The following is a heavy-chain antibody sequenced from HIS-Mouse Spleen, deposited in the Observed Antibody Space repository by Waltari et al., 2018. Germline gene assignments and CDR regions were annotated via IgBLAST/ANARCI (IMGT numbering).Heavy chain of an antibody. D-gene: IGHD6-19*01. Sequence: QVQLVESGGGVVQPGRSLRLSCAASGFPFSSSGLPRVRQAPGKGLEWVAVISYDGNNKYYADSVKGRFTISRDNSKNTLYLQMNSLRAEDTAVYYCAKASSGWLDYWGQGTLVTVSS. CDR2: ISYDGNNK. CDR3: AKASSGWLDY. J-gene: IGHJ4*02. V-gene: IGHV3-30*18. CDR1: GFPFSSSG.